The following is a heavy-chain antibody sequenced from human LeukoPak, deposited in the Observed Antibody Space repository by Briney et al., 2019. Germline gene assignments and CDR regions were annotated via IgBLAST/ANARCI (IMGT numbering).Heavy chain of an antibody. D-gene: IGHD3-16*01. J-gene: IGHJ4*02. Sequence: SETLSLTCAVYGASFSDSYWSWIRQSPERGLEWIGEINNSGSTSYNPSLNSRVIMSVDRSKNQFSLRLTSVTAADTAVYYCARGRYGPRLGNWGQGTLVTVSS. CDR3: ARGRYGPRLGN. CDR2: INNSGST. V-gene: IGHV4-34*01. CDR1: GASFSDSY.